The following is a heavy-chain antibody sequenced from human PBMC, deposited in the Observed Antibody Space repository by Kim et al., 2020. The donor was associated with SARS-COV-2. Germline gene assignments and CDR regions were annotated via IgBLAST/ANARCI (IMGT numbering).Heavy chain of an antibody. CDR3: ARDLGGGWPV. CDR2: TT. V-gene: IGHV3-11*01. D-gene: IGHD6-19*01. J-gene: IGHJ4*02. Sequence: TTYYADSVKGRFTISRDNAKNSLYLQMTSLRAEDTAVYYCARDLGGGWPVWGQGTLVTVSS.